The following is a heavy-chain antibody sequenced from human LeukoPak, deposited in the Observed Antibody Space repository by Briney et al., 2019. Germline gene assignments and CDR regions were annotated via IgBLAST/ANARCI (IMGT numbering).Heavy chain of an antibody. CDR1: GFTFSDYY. V-gene: IGHV3-11*01. J-gene: IGHJ6*02. CDR3: ARRMNYYYYGMDV. Sequence: PGGSLRLSCAASGFTFSDYYMSWIRQAPGKGLEWVSYISSSGSTIYYADSVKSRFTISRDNAKNSLYLQMNSLRAEDTAVYYCARRMNYYYYGMDVWGQGTTVTVSS. CDR2: ISSSGSTI.